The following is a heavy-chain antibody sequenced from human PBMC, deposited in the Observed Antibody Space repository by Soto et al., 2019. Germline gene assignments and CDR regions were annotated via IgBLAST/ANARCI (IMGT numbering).Heavy chain of an antibody. CDR2: TYYRSKWYN. Sequence: SLTCAISGDSVSSSSVTWNWIRQSPSRGLEWLRRTYYRSKWYNDYAESVKSRITINPDTSKNQFSLHLNSVTPEDTAVYYCVRPIGNSWLDFWGQGTLVTVSS. D-gene: IGHD1-26*01. CDR3: VRPIGNSWLDF. CDR1: GDSVSSSSVT. J-gene: IGHJ5*01. V-gene: IGHV6-1*01.